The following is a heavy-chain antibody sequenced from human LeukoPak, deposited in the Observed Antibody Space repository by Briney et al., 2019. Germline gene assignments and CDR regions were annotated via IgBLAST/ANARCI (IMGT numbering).Heavy chain of an antibody. CDR1: GFTFSNAW. D-gene: IGHD5-18*01. CDR3: TTEGLIQLWLRAFDI. V-gene: IGHV3-15*01. CDR2: IKGKTHGGAT. Sequence: GGSLRLSCAASGFTFSNAWMSWVRQAPGKGLEWVGRIKGKTHGGATDYAAPAKSRLSMSRDDSTNTLSLQMNSLKTEATAVYYCTTEGLIQLWLRAFDIWGQGTMVTVSS. J-gene: IGHJ3*02.